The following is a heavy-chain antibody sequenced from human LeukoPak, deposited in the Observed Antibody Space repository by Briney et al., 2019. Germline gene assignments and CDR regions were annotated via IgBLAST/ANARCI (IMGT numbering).Heavy chain of an antibody. Sequence: SETLSLTCTVSGGSISSYYWSWIRQPPGKGLEWIGYIYYSGSTNYNPSLKSRVTISVDTSKNQFSLKLCSVTAADTAVYYCARHVGLRRIFDPWGQGTLVTVSS. CDR3: ARHVGLRRIFDP. CDR1: GGSISSYY. J-gene: IGHJ5*02. CDR2: IYYSGST. V-gene: IGHV4-59*08. D-gene: IGHD4-17*01.